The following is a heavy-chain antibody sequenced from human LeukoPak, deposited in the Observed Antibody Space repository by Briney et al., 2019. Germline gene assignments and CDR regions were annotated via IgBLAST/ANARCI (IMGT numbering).Heavy chain of an antibody. V-gene: IGHV1-69*04. CDR1: GGTFSSYA. J-gene: IGHJ4*02. CDR2: IIPILGIA. Sequence: ASVKVPCKASGGTFSSYAISWVRQAPGQGLEWMGRIIPILGIANYAQKFQGRVTITADKSTSTAYMELSSLRSEDTAVYYCARTFPPGYSSSCYYFDYWGQGTLVTVSS. CDR3: ARTFPPGYSSSCYYFDY. D-gene: IGHD6-13*01.